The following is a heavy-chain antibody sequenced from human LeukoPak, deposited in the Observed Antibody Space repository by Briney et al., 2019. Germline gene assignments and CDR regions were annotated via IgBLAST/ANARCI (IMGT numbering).Heavy chain of an antibody. J-gene: IGHJ4*02. CDR1: GFTFSSYG. CDR3: AKDGYYYGSGSYKDPYYFDY. D-gene: IGHD3-10*01. CDR2: ISYDGSNK. V-gene: IGHV3-30*18. Sequence: GRSLRLSCAASGFTFSSYGMHWVRQAPGKGLKWVAVISYDGSNKYYADSVKGRFTISRDNSKNTLYLQMNSLRAEDTAVYYCAKDGYYYGSGSYKDPYYFDYWGQGTLVTVSS.